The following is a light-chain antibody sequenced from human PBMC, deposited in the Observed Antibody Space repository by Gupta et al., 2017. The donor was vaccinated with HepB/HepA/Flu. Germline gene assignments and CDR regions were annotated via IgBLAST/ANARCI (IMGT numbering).Light chain of an antibody. CDR3: SSYTSTNNGQVL. Sequence: QSALTQPASVSGSPGQSITISCTGSSSDIGNYNFVSWYQQHPDKAPNLMSYDVSNRPSGVSNRFSGSKSGNTASLTISGLQADDEADYYCSSYTSTNNGQVLFGGGTKLTVL. CDR1: SSDIGNYNF. J-gene: IGLJ2*01. V-gene: IGLV2-14*03. CDR2: DVS.